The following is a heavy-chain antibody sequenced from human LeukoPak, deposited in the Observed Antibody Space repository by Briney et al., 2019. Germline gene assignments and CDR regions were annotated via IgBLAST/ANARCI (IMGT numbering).Heavy chain of an antibody. CDR1: GGSTSSGDYY. Sequence: SETLSLTCTVSGGSTSSGDYYWSWIRQHPGTGLEWIGYIYYSGSTYYNPSLKSRLTISIDTSKNQFSLKLSSVTAADTAVYYCARVKRFGDYFDYWGQGTLVTVSS. V-gene: IGHV4-31*03. J-gene: IGHJ4*02. D-gene: IGHD5-24*01. CDR2: IYYSGST. CDR3: ARVKRFGDYFDY.